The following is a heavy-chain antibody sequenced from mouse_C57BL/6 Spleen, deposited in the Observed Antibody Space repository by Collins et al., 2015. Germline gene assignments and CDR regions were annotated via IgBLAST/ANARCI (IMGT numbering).Heavy chain of an antibody. Sequence: GPGLVAPSQSLSITCTVPGFSLTSYAISWVRQPPGKGLEWLGLIWTGGGTNYNSALKSRLSISKDNSKSQVFLKMNSLQNDDTARYYCARSYYDSRMDYWGQGTSVTVSS. CDR1: GFSLTSYA. CDR2: IWTGGGT. V-gene: IGHV2-9-1*01. CDR3: ARSYYDSRMDY. D-gene: IGHD2-4*01. J-gene: IGHJ4*01.